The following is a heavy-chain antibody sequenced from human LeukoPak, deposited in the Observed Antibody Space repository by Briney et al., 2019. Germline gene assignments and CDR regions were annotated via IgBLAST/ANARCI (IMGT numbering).Heavy chain of an antibody. D-gene: IGHD4-17*01. J-gene: IGHJ4*02. CDR1: GFTFSSYE. Sequence: PGGSLRLSCAASGFTFSSYEMNWVRQAPGKGLEWVSYISSSGSTIYYADSVKGRFTISRDNAKNSLYLQMNSLRAEDTAVYYCVRARAGLDYVPDYWGQGTLVTVSS. V-gene: IGHV3-48*03. CDR3: VRARAGLDYVPDY. CDR2: ISSSGSTI.